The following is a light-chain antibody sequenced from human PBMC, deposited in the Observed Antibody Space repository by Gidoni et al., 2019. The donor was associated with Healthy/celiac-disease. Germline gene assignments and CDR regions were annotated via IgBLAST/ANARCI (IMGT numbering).Light chain of an antibody. V-gene: IGLV3-1*01. Sequence: SYELTQPPSVSVPPGQTASITCSGDKLGDKYACWYQQKPGQSPVLVIYQDSKRPSGIPERFSGSNSGNTATLTISGTQAMDEADYYCQAWDSSTVVFGTGTKVTVL. J-gene: IGLJ1*01. CDR1: KLGDKY. CDR3: QAWDSSTVV. CDR2: QDS.